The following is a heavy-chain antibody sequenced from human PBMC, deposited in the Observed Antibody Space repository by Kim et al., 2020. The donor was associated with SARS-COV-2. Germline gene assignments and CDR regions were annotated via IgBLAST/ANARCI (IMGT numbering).Heavy chain of an antibody. CDR3: ARDRAGGTPFDI. CDR1: GFTFSYYW. Sequence: GGSLRLSCAATGFTFSYYWMHWVLQTPGEGLVWVARISSDGSSITYADSMRGRFIAYRDNPRNTVYLQMVSLRVDDTAVYYCARDRAGGTPFDIWGQGAL. V-gene: IGHV3-74*01. CDR2: ISSDGSSI. D-gene: IGHD6-13*01. J-gene: IGHJ4*02.